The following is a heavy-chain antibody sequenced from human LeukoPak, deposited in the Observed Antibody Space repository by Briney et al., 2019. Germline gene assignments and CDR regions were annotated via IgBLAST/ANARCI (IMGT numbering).Heavy chain of an antibody. V-gene: IGHV3-23*01. Sequence: VGSLRLSCAASGFTFSIHAMSWVRQAPGKGLEWVSTISGSGGSTNYADSVKGRFTISRDNSKNTLYLQMNGLRAEDTAVYYCAKDYYDRRNYIDYWGQGTLVTVSS. D-gene: IGHD3-22*01. CDR2: ISGSGGST. CDR3: AKDYYDRRNYIDY. CDR1: GFTFSIHA. J-gene: IGHJ4*02.